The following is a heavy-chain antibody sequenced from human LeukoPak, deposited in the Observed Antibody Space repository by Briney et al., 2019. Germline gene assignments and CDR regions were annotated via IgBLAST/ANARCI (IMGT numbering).Heavy chain of an antibody. D-gene: IGHD4-17*01. Sequence: GGSLRLSCAASGFTFSSYAMHWVRQAPGKGLEWVAVISYDGSNKYYADSVKGRFTISRDNSKNTLYLQMNSLRAEDTAVYYCARSGEGDYDYYYGMDVWGQGTTVTVSS. CDR1: GFTFSSYA. J-gene: IGHJ6*02. CDR3: ARSGEGDYDYYYGMDV. V-gene: IGHV3-30-3*01. CDR2: ISYDGSNK.